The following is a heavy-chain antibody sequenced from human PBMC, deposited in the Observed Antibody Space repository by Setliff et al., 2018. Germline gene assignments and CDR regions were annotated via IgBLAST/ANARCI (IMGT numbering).Heavy chain of an antibody. J-gene: IGHJ6*02. V-gene: IGHV3-48*01. Sequence: PGGSLRLSCTTSGFTFGDYTMTWVRQAPGKGLEWPSNIRNDGATTSYADSVKGRFTISRDNVKNALFLQMNSLRAEDTAVYYCARDRIAAADAIHSYYFAMDVWGQGTTVTVSS. CDR2: IRNDGATT. CDR3: ARDRIAAADAIHSYYFAMDV. CDR1: GFTFGDYT. D-gene: IGHD6-13*01.